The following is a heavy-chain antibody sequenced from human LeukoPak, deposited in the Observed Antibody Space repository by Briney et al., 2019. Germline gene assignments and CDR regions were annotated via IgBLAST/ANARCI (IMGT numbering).Heavy chain of an antibody. D-gene: IGHD6-13*01. Sequence: PETLSLTCAVYGGSFSGYYWSWIRQPPGKGLEWIGEINHSGSTNYNPSLKSRVTISVDTSKNQFSLNLSSVTAADTAVYYCARGYSRAYYFDYWGQGTLVTVSS. J-gene: IGHJ4*02. V-gene: IGHV4-34*01. CDR1: GGSFSGYY. CDR3: ARGYSRAYYFDY. CDR2: INHSGST.